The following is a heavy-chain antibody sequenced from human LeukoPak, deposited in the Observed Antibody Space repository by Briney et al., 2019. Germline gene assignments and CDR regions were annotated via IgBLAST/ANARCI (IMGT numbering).Heavy chain of an antibody. V-gene: IGHV1-46*01. J-gene: IGHJ4*02. CDR1: GYTFTSYY. Sequence: ASVKVSCKASGYTFTSYYMHWVRQAPGQGLEWMGIINPSGGSTSYAQKFQGRVTMTRDTSTSTVYMELSSLRSAVPAVYYCAIGPIAAAGFDYWGQGTLGTVSS. CDR3: AIGPIAAAGFDY. CDR2: INPSGGST. D-gene: IGHD6-13*01.